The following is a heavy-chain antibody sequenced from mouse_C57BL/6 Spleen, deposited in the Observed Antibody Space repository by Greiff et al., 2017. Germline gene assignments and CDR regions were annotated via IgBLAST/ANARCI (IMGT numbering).Heavy chain of an antibody. CDR2: IDPSNSDT. CDR1: GYTFTSYW. Sequence: QVQLQQPGAELVRPGSSVKLSCKASGYTFTSYWMHWVKQRPIQGLEWIGNIDPSNSDTHYNQKFKDKATLTVDKSSSTAYMQLSSLTSEDSAVYYCARGGSSSYAMDYWGQGTSVTVSS. CDR3: ARGGSSSYAMDY. J-gene: IGHJ4*01. D-gene: IGHD1-1*01. V-gene: IGHV1-52*01.